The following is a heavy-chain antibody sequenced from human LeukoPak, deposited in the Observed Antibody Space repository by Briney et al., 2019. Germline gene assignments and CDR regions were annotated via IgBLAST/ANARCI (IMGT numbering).Heavy chain of an antibody. J-gene: IGHJ4*02. Sequence: ASVTVSCKASGYTFTSYGISWVRQAPGQGLEWMGWISAYNGNTNYAQKLQGRVTMTTDTSTSTAYMELRSLRSDDTAVYYCARRLDLWLPPDYWGQGTLVTVSS. D-gene: IGHD6-19*01. CDR2: ISAYNGNT. CDR3: ARRLDLWLPPDY. CDR1: GYTFTSYG. V-gene: IGHV1-18*01.